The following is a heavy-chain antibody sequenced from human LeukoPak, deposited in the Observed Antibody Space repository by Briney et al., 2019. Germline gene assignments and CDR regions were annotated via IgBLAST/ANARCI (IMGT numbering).Heavy chain of an antibody. Sequence: SETLSLTCAVYGGSFSGYYWSWIRQPPGKGLEWIGEINHSGSTNYNPSLKSRVTISLDTSKNHFSLRLNSLTAADTAVYYCAITRRDTIFDRWGQGALVSVSS. D-gene: IGHD5-18*01. J-gene: IGHJ4*02. CDR3: AITRRDTIFDR. CDR2: INHSGST. CDR1: GGSFSGYY. V-gene: IGHV4-34*01.